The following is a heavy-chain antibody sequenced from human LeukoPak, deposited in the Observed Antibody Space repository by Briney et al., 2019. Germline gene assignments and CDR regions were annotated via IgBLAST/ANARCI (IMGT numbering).Heavy chain of an antibody. CDR1: GVTVSTNY. J-gene: IGHJ3*02. V-gene: IGHV3-53*01. Sequence: GGSLRLSCTASGVTVSTNYMSWVRQAPGKGLEWGSFIYSGVGTDYADSFKGRFTISRDNSKNTLYFQMKSLIVEERAVYYFTRDSEYCRSGRRSPGASDIWGQGTMVTVSS. CDR2: IYSGVGT. D-gene: IGHD2-2*01. CDR3: TRDSEYCRSGRRSPGASDI.